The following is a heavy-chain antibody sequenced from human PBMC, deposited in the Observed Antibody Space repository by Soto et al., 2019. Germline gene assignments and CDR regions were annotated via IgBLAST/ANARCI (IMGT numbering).Heavy chain of an antibody. CDR1: GYTFTSYD. CDR3: ARGDRYCSGGSCYTNYYYGMGV. J-gene: IGHJ6*02. V-gene: IGHV1-8*02. Sequence: ASVKVSCKASGYTFTSYDINWVRQATGQGLEWMGWMDPNSGNTGHAQKFQGRVTMTRNTSISTVYMELSSLRSEDTAVYYCARGDRYCSGGSCYTNYYYGMGVWG. CDR2: MDPNSGNT. D-gene: IGHD2-15*01.